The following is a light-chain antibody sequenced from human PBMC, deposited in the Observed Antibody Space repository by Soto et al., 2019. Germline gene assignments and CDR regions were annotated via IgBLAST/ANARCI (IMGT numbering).Light chain of an antibody. CDR2: AAS. CDR3: QKYNSAPTWT. J-gene: IGKJ1*01. CDR1: ETISTF. Sequence: DIQMTKSPSSLSVSFGDRVTMTCLASETISTFLNWYQQKPGKVPKLLIYAASTLQSGVPSRFSGSGSGTDFTLTISSLQPEDVATYYCQKYNSAPTWTFGQGTKVDIK. V-gene: IGKV1-27*01.